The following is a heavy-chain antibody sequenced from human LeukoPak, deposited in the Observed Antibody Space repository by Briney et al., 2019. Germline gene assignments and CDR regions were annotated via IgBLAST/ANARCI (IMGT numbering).Heavy chain of an antibody. CDR1: GFTVSSNY. D-gene: IGHD3-22*01. V-gene: IGHV3-53*01. CDR2: IYSGGST. J-gene: IGHJ4*02. Sequence: GGSLRLSCAASGFTVSSNYMSWVRRAPGKGLEWVSIIYSGGSTYYADSVKGRFTISRDNSKNALYLQMNSLRAEDTAVYYCARDSSYYYDSSGLDDWGQGTLVTVSS. CDR3: ARDSSYYYDSSGLDD.